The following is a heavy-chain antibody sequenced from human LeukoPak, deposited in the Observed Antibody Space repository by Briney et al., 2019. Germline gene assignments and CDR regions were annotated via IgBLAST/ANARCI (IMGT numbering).Heavy chain of an antibody. Sequence: GGSLRLSCAASGFTFSDYSMNWVRQATGKGLEWVSYISSIGVTIYSAESVKGRFTISRDNAKNSLFLQMNSLRAEDTAVYYCARGPYKYVISANPDYWGQGALVTVSS. CDR2: ISSIGVTI. J-gene: IGHJ4*02. CDR3: ARGPYKYVISANPDY. CDR1: GFTFSDYS. V-gene: IGHV3-48*01. D-gene: IGHD1-1*01.